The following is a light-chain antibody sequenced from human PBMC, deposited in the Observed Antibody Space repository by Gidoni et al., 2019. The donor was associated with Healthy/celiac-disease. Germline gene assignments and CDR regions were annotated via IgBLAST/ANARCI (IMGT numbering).Light chain of an antibody. J-gene: IGLJ1*01. V-gene: IGLV2-14*01. CDR3: SSYTSSSPLV. CDR2: EVS. CDR1: SSDVGGYNY. Sequence: QSALTQPASVSGSPGQSITISCTGTSSDVGGYNYVSWYQQHPAKAPKLLIYEVSNRPSGVSNRFSGSKSGNTASLTISGLQAEDEADYYCSSYTSSSPLVFGTGTKVTVL.